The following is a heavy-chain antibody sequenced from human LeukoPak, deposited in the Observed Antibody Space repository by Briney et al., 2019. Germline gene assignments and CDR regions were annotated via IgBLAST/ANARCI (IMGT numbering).Heavy chain of an antibody. D-gene: IGHD2-15*01. CDR1: GGSISSYY. CDR3: ARLGYCSGGSCYPEDYFDY. Sequence: SETLSLTCTVSGGSISSYYWSWIRQPPGKGLEWIGYIYYSGSTNYNPSLKSRVTISVDTSKNQFSLQLGSVTAADTAVYYCARLGYCSGGSCYPEDYFDYWGQGTLVTVSS. CDR2: IYYSGST. V-gene: IGHV4-59*08. J-gene: IGHJ4*02.